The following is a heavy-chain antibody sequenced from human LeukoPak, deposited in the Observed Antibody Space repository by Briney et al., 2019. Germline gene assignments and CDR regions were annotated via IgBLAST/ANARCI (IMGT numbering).Heavy chain of an antibody. CDR2: INHSGST. V-gene: IGHV4-39*07. CDR1: GGSISSSSYY. Sequence: SETLSLTCTVSGGSISSSSYYWSWIRQPPGKGLEWIGEINHSGSTNYNPSLKSRVTISVDTSKTQFSLKLSSVTAADTAVYYCARGGGRGELSHYPTNGDFDYWGQGTLVTVSS. J-gene: IGHJ4*02. D-gene: IGHD3-16*02. CDR3: ARGGGRGELSHYPTNGDFDY.